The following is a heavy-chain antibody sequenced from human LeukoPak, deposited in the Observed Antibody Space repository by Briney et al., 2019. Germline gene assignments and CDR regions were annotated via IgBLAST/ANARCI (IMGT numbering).Heavy chain of an antibody. CDR1: GDSVSSNSAS. Sequence: SQTLSLTCVISGDSVSSNSASWSWIRQSPSRRLEWLGKTSYRSKWYNDYALSVKSRITINPDTSKNQFSLQLNPVTPEDTAVYYCARGYNYGMDVWGHGTTVTVSS. CDR3: ARGYNYGMDV. CDR2: TSYRSKWYN. V-gene: IGHV6-1*01. J-gene: IGHJ6*02.